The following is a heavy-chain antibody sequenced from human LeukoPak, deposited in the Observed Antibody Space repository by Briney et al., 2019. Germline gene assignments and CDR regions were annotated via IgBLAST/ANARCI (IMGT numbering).Heavy chain of an antibody. J-gene: IGHJ3*02. Sequence: GGSLRLSCAASGFTFSDYYMSWIRQAPGKGLEWVSYISSASSYTSYADSVKGRFTISRDNAKNSLYLQMNSLRAEDTAVYYCARGQYCTNGVCYDAFDIWGQGITVTVSS. CDR1: GFTFSDYY. CDR2: ISSASSYT. CDR3: ARGQYCTNGVCYDAFDI. D-gene: IGHD2-8*01. V-gene: IGHV3-11*06.